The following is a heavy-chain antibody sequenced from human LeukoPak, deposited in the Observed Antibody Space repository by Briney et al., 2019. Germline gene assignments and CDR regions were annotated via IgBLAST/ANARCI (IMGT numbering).Heavy chain of an antibody. CDR3: ARGRGMYPLTLGYFDY. CDR1: GYSISSGYY. J-gene: IGHJ4*02. CDR2: IYTSGST. Sequence: PSETLSLTCTVSGYSISSGYYWGWIRQPAGKGLEWIGRIYTSGSTNYNPSLKSRVTISVDTSKNQFSLKLSSVTAADTAVYYCARGRGMYPLTLGYFDYWGQGTLVTVSS. D-gene: IGHD2-8*01. V-gene: IGHV4-61*02.